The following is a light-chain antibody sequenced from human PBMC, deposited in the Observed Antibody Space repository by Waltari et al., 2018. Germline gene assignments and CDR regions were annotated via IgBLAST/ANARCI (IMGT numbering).Light chain of an antibody. Sequence: QSALTQPRSVSGSPGQSVTISCTGTISDVGGYNYVSWYQQPPGQAPKLMIYDVSKRTSGVSYRCSGSKSGTTASLTISGLQAEDEADYYCCSYAGSYSVVFGGGTKLTVL. V-gene: IGLV2-11*01. CDR2: DVS. CDR1: ISDVGGYNY. J-gene: IGLJ2*01. CDR3: CSYAGSYSVV.